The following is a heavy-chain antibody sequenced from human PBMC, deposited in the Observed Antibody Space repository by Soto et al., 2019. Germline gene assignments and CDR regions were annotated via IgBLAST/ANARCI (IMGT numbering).Heavy chain of an antibody. CDR3: ARANGDYYFDY. D-gene: IGHD4-17*01. CDR1: GYTFTSYG. Sequence: QVQLVQSGAEVKKPGASVKVSCNASGYTFTSYGISWVRQAPGQGLEWMGWISTYKGDTHDAQQLQGRVPLTTATSTSTAYMELRSLRSDDTAVHYCARANGDYYFDYWGQGTLVTVST. V-gene: IGHV1-18*01. J-gene: IGHJ4*02. CDR2: ISTYKGDT.